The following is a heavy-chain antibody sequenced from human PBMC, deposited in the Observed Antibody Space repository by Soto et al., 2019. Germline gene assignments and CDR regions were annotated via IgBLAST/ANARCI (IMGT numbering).Heavy chain of an antibody. V-gene: IGHV1-18*01. CDR3: ARGVTTYPTNYYYYMDV. J-gene: IGHJ6*03. D-gene: IGHD4-4*01. Sequence: GXSVKVSCKASGYTFTSYGISWVRQAPGQGLEWMGWISAYNGNTNYAQKLQGRVTMTTDTSTSTAYMELRSLRSDDTAVYYCARGVTTYPTNYYYYMDVWGKGTTVTVSS. CDR1: GYTFTSYG. CDR2: ISAYNGNT.